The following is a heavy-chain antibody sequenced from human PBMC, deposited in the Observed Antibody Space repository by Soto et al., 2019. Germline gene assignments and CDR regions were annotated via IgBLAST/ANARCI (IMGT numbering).Heavy chain of an antibody. V-gene: IGHV2-5*02. D-gene: IGHD4-17*01. CDR2: IYWDDSY. J-gene: IGHJ4*02. CDR3: AHKGYGDYPLDY. Sequence: QITLKESGPPLVKPTQTLTLTCTFSGFSLSTSGVGVGWIRQPPGKALEWLAVIYWDDSYHYSPSLRSRLTITKDTSKNQGVLTMTNMDPVDTATYYCAHKGYGDYPLDYWGQGTLVTVSS. CDR1: GFSLSTSGVG.